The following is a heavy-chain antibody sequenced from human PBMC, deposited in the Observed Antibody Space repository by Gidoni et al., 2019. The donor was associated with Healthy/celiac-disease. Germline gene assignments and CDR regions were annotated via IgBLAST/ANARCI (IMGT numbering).Heavy chain of an antibody. D-gene: IGHD1-7*01. Sequence: EVQLLESGGGLVQPGGSLRLSCAASGFTFRSYAISWVRQAPGKGLELVSAISGSGGSTYYADSVKGRFTISRDNSKNTLYLQMNSLRAEDTAVYYCAKDQIVAGTLAGLDYWGQGTLVTVSS. J-gene: IGHJ4*02. CDR3: AKDQIVAGTLAGLDY. CDR1: GFTFRSYA. CDR2: ISGSGGST. V-gene: IGHV3-23*01.